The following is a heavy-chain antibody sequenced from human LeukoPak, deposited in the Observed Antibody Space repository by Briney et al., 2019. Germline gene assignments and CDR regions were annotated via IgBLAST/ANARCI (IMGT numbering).Heavy chain of an antibody. D-gene: IGHD2-2*01. CDR3: ARRACCSSSSCYCAFDI. Sequence: GESLKISCKGSGYSFTSYWIGWVRQMPGKGLEWMGIIYPGDSDTRYSPSFQGQVTISADKSINTAYLRWSSLKASDTAIYYCARRACCSSSSCYCAFDIWGQGTMVTVSS. CDR2: IYPGDSDT. V-gene: IGHV5-51*01. J-gene: IGHJ3*02. CDR1: GYSFTSYW.